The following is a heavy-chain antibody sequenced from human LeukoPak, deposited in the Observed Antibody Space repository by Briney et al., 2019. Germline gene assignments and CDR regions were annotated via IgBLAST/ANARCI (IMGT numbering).Heavy chain of an antibody. J-gene: IGHJ5*02. Sequence: PGGSLRLSCAASGFTFSNYVMSWVRQAPGKGLEWVSSITGGGGSIYHADSVKGRSTISRDNSKNTLYVQMTSLRDEDTAVYYCAKGSRGDYERNWFDPWGQGTLVTVSS. CDR3: AKGSRGDYERNWFDP. CDR2: ITGGGGSI. V-gene: IGHV3-23*01. CDR1: GFTFSNYV. D-gene: IGHD4-17*01.